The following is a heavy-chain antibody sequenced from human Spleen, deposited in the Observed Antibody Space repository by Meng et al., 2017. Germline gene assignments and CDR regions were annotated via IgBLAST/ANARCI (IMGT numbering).Heavy chain of an antibody. Sequence: QVPPEQLGEGLFKPSEPLPLTCVVSGGSFSDYYWSWIRQPPGKGLEWIGEINHSGSTNYNPSLESRATISVDTSQNNLSLKLSSVTAADSAVYYCARGPTTMAHDFDYWGQGTLVTVSS. J-gene: IGHJ4*02. CDR3: ARGPTTMAHDFDY. D-gene: IGHD4-11*01. V-gene: IGHV4-34*01. CDR2: INHSGST. CDR1: GGSFSDYY.